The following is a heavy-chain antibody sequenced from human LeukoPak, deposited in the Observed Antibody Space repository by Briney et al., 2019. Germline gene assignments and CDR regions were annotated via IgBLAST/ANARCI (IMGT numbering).Heavy chain of an antibody. CDR3: TRESGAFSPFGF. CDR1: GGSILTTNW. D-gene: IGHD1-26*01. Sequence: SETLSLTCAVSGGSILTTNWWSWVRQPPGKGLEWIGEVHLSGASNYNPSLKSRVNMSIDKSNNQLSLELTSVTAADTAIYYCTRESGAFSPFGFWGQGTLVTVSS. CDR2: VHLSGAS. J-gene: IGHJ4*02. V-gene: IGHV4-4*02.